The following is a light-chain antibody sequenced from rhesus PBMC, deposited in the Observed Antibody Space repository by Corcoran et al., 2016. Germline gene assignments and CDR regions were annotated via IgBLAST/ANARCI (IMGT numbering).Light chain of an antibody. J-gene: IGKJ2*01. CDR3: MQGLQFPFS. Sequence: DIVMTQTPLSLLVTPGEPASISCRSSQSLLHSDGKTYLYWYLHKPGRCPHLWFHAYSNRASGVPDRLSGNGSGMDFKLNIRRVEAEDVGVYYCMQGLQFPFSFGQGTKVGIK. CDR1: QSLLHSDGKTY. V-gene: IGKV2-104*02. CDR2: AYS.